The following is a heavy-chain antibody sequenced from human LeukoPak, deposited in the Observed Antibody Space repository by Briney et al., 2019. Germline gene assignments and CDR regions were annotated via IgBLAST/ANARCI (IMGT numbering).Heavy chain of an antibody. Sequence: GGSLRLSCAASGFTFSDYYMTWIRQAPGKGLEWVSYISSSGITIYYADSVKGRFTISRDNAKKSLYLEMNSLRAEDTAVYYCAGDQYGLGYGSLFDYWGQGTLVTVSS. D-gene: IGHD3-10*01. J-gene: IGHJ4*02. V-gene: IGHV3-11*01. CDR3: AGDQYGLGYGSLFDY. CDR2: ISSSGITI. CDR1: GFTFSDYY.